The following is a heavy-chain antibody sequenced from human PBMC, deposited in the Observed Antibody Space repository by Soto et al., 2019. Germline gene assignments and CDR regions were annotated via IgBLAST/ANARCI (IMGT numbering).Heavy chain of an antibody. CDR1: GASMNSYH. V-gene: IGHV4-4*07. CDR3: ARDLGVAAAGITWFDP. Sequence: SETLSLSCTVSGASMNSYHWSWIRQPAGKGLEWIGHIHSSGSTNYNPSLKSRVTMSVDTSKNQFSLRLMSLTAADTAVYYCARDLGVAAAGITWFDPWGQGSLVTVSS. CDR2: IHSSGST. D-gene: IGHD6-13*01. J-gene: IGHJ5*02.